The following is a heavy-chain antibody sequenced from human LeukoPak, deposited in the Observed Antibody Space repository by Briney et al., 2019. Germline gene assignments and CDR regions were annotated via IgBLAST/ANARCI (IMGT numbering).Heavy chain of an antibody. V-gene: IGHV1-2*02. J-gene: IGHJ3*02. D-gene: IGHD3-10*01. Sequence: ASVKVSCKASGYTFTDYYMHWVRQAPGQGLEWMGWINPNSGGTNYAQKFQGRVTMTRDTSISTAYMELFRLRSDDTAVYYCATSYGSGSYSTHDAFDIWDQGTMVTVSS. CDR2: INPNSGGT. CDR3: ATSYGSGSYSTHDAFDI. CDR1: GYTFTDYY.